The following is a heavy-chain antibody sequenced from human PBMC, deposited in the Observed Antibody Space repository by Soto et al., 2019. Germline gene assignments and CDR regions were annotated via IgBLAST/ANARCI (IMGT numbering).Heavy chain of an antibody. CDR3: ARRDGSGPYYYYYGMDV. D-gene: IGHD3-10*01. J-gene: IGHJ6*02. V-gene: IGHV4-39*01. CDR2: IYYSGST. Sequence: SETLSLTCTVSGGSISSSSYYWGWIRQPPGKGLEWIGSIYYSGSTYYNPSLKSRVTISVDTSENQFSLKLSSVTAADTAVYYCARRDGSGPYYYYYGMDVWGQGTTVTVSS. CDR1: GGSISSSSYY.